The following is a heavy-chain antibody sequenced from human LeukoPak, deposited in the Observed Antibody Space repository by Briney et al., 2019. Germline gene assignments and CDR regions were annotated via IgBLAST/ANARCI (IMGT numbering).Heavy chain of an antibody. CDR2: ISSSGDST. V-gene: IGHV3-64*02. CDR3: ARGRVVATVFGVPIDY. D-gene: IGHD5-12*01. CDR1: GFTFGDYA. J-gene: IGHJ4*02. Sequence: PGGSLRLSCAASGFTFGDYAMHWVRQAPGKGLEYVSAISSSGDSTYYGDSVKGRFTIARDNSNNTVYLQLGSLTAEDMAVYYCARGRVVATVFGVPIDYWGQGILVTVSS.